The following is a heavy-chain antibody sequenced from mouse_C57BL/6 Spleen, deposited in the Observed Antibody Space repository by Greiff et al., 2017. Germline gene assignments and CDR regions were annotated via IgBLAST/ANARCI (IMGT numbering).Heavy chain of an antibody. Sequence: VQLQQSGAELVKPGASVKISCKASGYAFSSYWMNWVKQRPGKGLEWIGQIYPGDGDTNYNGKFKGKATLTADKSSSTAYMQLSSLTSEDSAVYFCARDDYYGSSYVRDYWGQGTTLTVSS. V-gene: IGHV1-80*01. D-gene: IGHD1-1*01. J-gene: IGHJ2*01. CDR2: IYPGDGDT. CDR3: ARDDYYGSSYVRDY. CDR1: GYAFSSYW.